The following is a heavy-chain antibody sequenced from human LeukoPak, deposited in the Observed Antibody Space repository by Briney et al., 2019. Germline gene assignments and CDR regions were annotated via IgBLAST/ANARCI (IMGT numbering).Heavy chain of an antibody. CDR3: ARECSSTSCYRRTDAFDI. V-gene: IGHV3-66*01. D-gene: IGHD2-2*02. J-gene: IGHJ3*02. Sequence: GGSLRLSCAVSGFSVSSNYVSWVRQAPGKGLEWVSVIYSAGSTYYADSVKGRFTISRDNSKNTLYLQMNSLRAEDTAVYYCARECSSTSCYRRTDAFDIWGQGTMVTVSS. CDR2: IYSAGST. CDR1: GFSVSSNY.